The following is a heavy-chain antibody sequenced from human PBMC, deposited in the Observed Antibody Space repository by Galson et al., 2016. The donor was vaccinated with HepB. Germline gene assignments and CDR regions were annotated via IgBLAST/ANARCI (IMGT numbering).Heavy chain of an antibody. D-gene: IGHD3-16*01. Sequence: PALVTPTQTLTLTCTFSGFSLSTRAMCVGWIRQPPGKALEWLALIDWDGDKYYSTFLKTRLTISKDTSKNQVVLTMTNVDPVDTGTYYCARTTFKGGWFDPWGQGTLVTVSS. CDR3: ARTTFKGGWFDP. CDR2: IDWDGDK. CDR1: GFSLSTRAMC. J-gene: IGHJ5*02. V-gene: IGHV2-70*01.